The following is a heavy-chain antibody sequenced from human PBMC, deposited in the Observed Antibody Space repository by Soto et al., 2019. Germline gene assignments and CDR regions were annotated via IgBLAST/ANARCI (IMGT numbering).Heavy chain of an antibody. Sequence: PSETLTLTCIVSGVYISSSPHLWGCVRQPPGKGLEWIGSIDYSGTTYYNPSLESRVSISVDTSKNQFSLKLTSVTATDPAFYWCARHRGQQMAHRNPFDPWGQGALLNVSS. CDR2: IDYSGTT. CDR1: GVYISSSPHL. J-gene: IGHJ5*02. V-gene: IGHV4-39*01. CDR3: ARHRGQQMAHRNPFDP. D-gene: IGHD6-13*01.